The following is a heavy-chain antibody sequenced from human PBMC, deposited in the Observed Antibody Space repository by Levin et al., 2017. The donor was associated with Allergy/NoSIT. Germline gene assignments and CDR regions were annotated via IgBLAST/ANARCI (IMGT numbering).Heavy chain of an antibody. V-gene: IGHV3-23*01. D-gene: IGHD1-26*01. J-gene: IGHJ4*02. Sequence: GLDWVSSVSTDGDYTFYADSVKRRFTISRDNSRNTLFLQMNSLGAEDTALYYCAKDDGAAYYSFDSWGQGTLVTVSS. CDR2: VSTDGDYT. CDR3: AKDDGAAYYSFDS.